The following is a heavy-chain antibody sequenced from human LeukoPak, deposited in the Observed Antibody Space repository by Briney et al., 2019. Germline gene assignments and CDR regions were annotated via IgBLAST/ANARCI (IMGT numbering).Heavy chain of an antibody. CDR3: ARYSGSYRRAADH. CDR2: ISSSSSYI. J-gene: IGHJ4*02. CDR1: GFTFSSYS. D-gene: IGHD1-26*01. Sequence: PGGSLRLSCAASGFTFSSYSMNWVRQAPGKGLEWVSSISSSSSYIYYADSVKGRFTISRDNAKDSLYLQINSLRAEDTAVYYCARYSGSYRRAADHWGQGTLVTVSS. V-gene: IGHV3-21*01.